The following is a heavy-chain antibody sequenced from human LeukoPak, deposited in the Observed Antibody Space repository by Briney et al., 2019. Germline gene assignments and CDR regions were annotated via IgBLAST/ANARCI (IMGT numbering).Heavy chain of an antibody. J-gene: IGHJ5*02. Sequence: TSETLSLTCAVYGGSFSGYYWSWIRQPPGKGLEWIGYIYYSGSTYYNPSLKSRVTISVDTSKNQFSLKLSSVTAADTAVYYCARSTIFGVVIDSNWFDPWGQGTLVTVSS. CDR3: ARSTIFGVVIDSNWFDP. D-gene: IGHD3-3*01. V-gene: IGHV4-30-4*08. CDR2: IYYSGST. CDR1: GGSFSGYY.